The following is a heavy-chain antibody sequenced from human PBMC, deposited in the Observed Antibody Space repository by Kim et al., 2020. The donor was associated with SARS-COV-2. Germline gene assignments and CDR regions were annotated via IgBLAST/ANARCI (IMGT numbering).Heavy chain of an antibody. Sequence: ASVKVSCKASGYTFTGYYMHWVRQAPGQGLEWMGRINLNSGGTNYAQKFQGRVTMTRDTSISTAYMELSRLRSDDTVVYYCAREGRNYARRAFDIWGQGTMVTVSS. D-gene: IGHD1-7*01. V-gene: IGHV1-2*05. CDR3: AREGRNYARRAFDI. CDR2: INLNSGGT. CDR1: GYTFTGYY. J-gene: IGHJ3*02.